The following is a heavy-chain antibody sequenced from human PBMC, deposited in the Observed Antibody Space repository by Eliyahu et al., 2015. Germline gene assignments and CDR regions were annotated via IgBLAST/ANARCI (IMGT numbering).Heavy chain of an antibody. D-gene: IGHD3-3*01. CDR2: ISGSGGST. CDR3: AKAQRIVLRFLDMDV. CDR1: GFTFXXYA. V-gene: IGHV3-23*01. Sequence: EVQLLESGGGLVQPGGSLRLSCAASGFTFXXYAMSXVRQAPGKGLGWVSAISGSGGSTYYADSVKGRFTISRDNSKNTLYLQMNSLRAEDTAVYYCAKAQRIVLRFLDMDVWGKGTTVTVSS. J-gene: IGHJ6*03.